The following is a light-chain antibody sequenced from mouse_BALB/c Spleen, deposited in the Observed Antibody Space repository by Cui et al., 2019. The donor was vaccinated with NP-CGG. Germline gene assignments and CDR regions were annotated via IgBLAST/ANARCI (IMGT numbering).Light chain of an antibody. V-gene: IGLV1*01. J-gene: IGLJ1*01. CDR1: TGAVTTSNY. CDR3: ALWYSNHWV. CDR2: GTN. Sequence: ADVTKESALTTSPGETVTLTCRSSTGAVTTSNYANWVQEKPDHLFTGLIGGTNNRAPGVPARFSGSLIGDKAALTITGAQTEDEAIYFCALWYSNHWVFGGGTKLTVL.